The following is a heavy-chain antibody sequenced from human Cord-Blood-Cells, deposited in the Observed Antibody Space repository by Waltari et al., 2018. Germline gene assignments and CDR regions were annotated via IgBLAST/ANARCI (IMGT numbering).Heavy chain of an antibody. CDR3: ARGRSITGTTAQGYP. CDR2: MNPNSGNT. Sequence: QVQLVQSGAEVKKPGASVKVSCKASGYTFTRYDINWVRQAPGQGLEWMGWMNPNSGNTGYAQKFQGRVTITRNTSISTAYMEPSSLRSEDTAVYYCARGRSITGTTAQGYPWGQGTLVTVSS. CDR1: GYTFTRYD. V-gene: IGHV1-8*03. J-gene: IGHJ5*02. D-gene: IGHD1-7*01.